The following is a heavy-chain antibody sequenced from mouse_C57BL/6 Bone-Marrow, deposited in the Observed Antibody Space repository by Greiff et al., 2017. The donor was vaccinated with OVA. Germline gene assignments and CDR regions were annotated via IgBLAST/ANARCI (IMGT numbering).Heavy chain of an antibody. V-gene: IGHV1-50*01. CDR2: IDPSDSYT. D-gene: IGHD6-5*01. CDR1: GYTFTSYW. Sequence: QVQLQQPGAELVKPGASVKLSCKASGYTFTSYWMQWVKQRPGQGLEWIGEIDPSDSYTNYNQKFKGKATLTVDTSSSTAYMQLSSLTSEDSAVYYCARGVFLCAYWGQGTLVTVSA. CDR3: ARGVFLCAY. J-gene: IGHJ3*01.